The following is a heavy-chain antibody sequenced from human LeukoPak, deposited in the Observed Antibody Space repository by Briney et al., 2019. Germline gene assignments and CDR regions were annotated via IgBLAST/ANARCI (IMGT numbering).Heavy chain of an antibody. Sequence: SETLSLTCAVYGGSFSGYYWSWIRQPPGKGLEWIGEINHSGSTNYNPSLKSRVTISVDTSKNQFSLKLSSVTAADTAVYYYASLRITMIVDAFDIWGQGTMVTVSS. V-gene: IGHV4-34*01. D-gene: IGHD3-22*01. CDR2: INHSGST. CDR3: ASLRITMIVDAFDI. J-gene: IGHJ3*02. CDR1: GGSFSGYY.